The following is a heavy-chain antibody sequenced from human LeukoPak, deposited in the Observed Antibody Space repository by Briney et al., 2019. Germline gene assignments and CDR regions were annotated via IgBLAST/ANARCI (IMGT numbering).Heavy chain of an antibody. J-gene: IGHJ4*02. CDR1: GFTFSTYN. V-gene: IGHV3-21*01. CDR3: ARASNSGSFFFDH. Sequence: GESLRLSCVASGFTFSTYNIYWVRQVPGKGLQWVSSIYSGSTYIYYADLVKGRFTISRDDAENSVYLQMNSLSDEDTAVYYCARASNSGSFFFDHWGQGTLVTVSS. CDR2: IYSGSTYI. D-gene: IGHD1-26*01.